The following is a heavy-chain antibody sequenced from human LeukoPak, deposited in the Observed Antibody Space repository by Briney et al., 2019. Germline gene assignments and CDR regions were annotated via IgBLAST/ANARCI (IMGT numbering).Heavy chain of an antibody. J-gene: IGHJ4*02. CDR3: ARDMVDYDSSGYTSDY. CDR2: INPSGGST. Sequence: ASVKVSCKASGYTFTSYYMHWVRQAPGQGLEWMGIINPSGGSTSYAQKFQGRVTMTRDTSTSTVYMELSSLRSEDTAVYYCARDMVDYDSSGYTSDYWGQGTLVTVSS. CDR1: GYTFTSYY. D-gene: IGHD3-22*01. V-gene: IGHV1-46*01.